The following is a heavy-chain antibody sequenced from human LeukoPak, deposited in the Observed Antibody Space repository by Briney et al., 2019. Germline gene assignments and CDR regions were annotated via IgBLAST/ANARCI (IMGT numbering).Heavy chain of an antibody. CDR3: AMAPGERVFDY. CDR1: GFTFSSYT. Sequence: PGGSLRLSCAASGFTFSSYTLHWVRQAPGKGLEWVSSVSGSRNTIYQADSVKGRFTISRDNAKNSLYLQMNNLSADDTAVYYCAMAPGERVFDYWGQGTLVTVSS. V-gene: IGHV3-48*01. D-gene: IGHD7-27*01. CDR2: VSGSRNTI. J-gene: IGHJ4*02.